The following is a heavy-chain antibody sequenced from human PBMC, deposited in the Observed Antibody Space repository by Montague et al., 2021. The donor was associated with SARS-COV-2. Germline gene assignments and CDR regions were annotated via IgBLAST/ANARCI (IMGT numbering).Heavy chain of an antibody. Sequence: YTGSTKYTPSLKTRVTLSLDTPKNHFSLKFRSVTAADTAIYFCARAQNTCFIDNCVNYFEVWGMGALVIVSS. V-gene: IGHV4-61*03. D-gene: IGHD1-1*01. CDR3: ARAQNTCFIDNCVNYFEV. J-gene: IGHJ4*02. CDR2: YTGST.